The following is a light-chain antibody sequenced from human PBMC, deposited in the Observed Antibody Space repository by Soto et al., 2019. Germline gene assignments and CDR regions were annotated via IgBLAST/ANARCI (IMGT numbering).Light chain of an antibody. CDR2: GAS. CDR1: QSISSY. CDR3: QQSYSTLLS. Sequence: DIELTQSPSSLSASVGDRVTITCRASQSISSYLNWYQQKGGKAPKLLIHGASSLQSGVPLRFSATGSRKDFSLTIMSLHPEDFATYYCQQSYSTLLSFGGGTKVEI. J-gene: IGKJ4*01. V-gene: IGKV1-39*01.